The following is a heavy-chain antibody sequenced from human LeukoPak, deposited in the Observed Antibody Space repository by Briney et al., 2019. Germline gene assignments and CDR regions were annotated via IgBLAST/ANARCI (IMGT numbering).Heavy chain of an antibody. J-gene: IGHJ4*02. V-gene: IGHV3-49*03. CDR2: IRSKAYGETT. D-gene: IGHD3-10*01. CDR1: GFTFGDYA. Sequence: GGSLRLSCTASGFTFGDYAMSWFRQAPGKGLEWVGFIRSKAYGETTEYAASLKGRFTISRDDSKSIAYLQINSLKTEDTAVYYCATDLKHFGELLRRNYYFDNWGQGTLVTVSS. CDR3: ATDLKHFGELLRRNYYFDN.